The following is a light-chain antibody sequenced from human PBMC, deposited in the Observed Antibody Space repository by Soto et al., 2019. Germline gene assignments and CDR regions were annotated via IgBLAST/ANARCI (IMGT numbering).Light chain of an antibody. V-gene: IGLV2-14*01. CDR3: CSYTSGSTLV. CDR1: SSDVGGYNY. J-gene: IGLJ2*01. CDR2: EVS. Sequence: QSVLTQPASVSGSPGQSITISCTGTSSDVGGYNYVSWYQQHQGKAPKLMIYEVSNRPSGVSNRFSGSKSGNTASLTISGLQAEDEADYYCCSYTSGSTLVFGGGTKLTVL.